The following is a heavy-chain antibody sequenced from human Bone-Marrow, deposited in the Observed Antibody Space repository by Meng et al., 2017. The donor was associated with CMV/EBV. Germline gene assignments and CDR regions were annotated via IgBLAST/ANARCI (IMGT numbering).Heavy chain of an antibody. J-gene: IGHJ4*02. CDR2: ISGSGGST. CDR3: AKDLTGFLVVPAAAY. Sequence: GESLKISCAASGFTFSSYAMSWVRQAPGKGLELVSAISGSGGSTYYADSVKGRFTISRDNSKNTLYLQMNSLRAEDTAVDYCAKDLTGFLVVPAAAYWGQGALVTVSS. D-gene: IGHD2-2*01. V-gene: IGHV3-23*01. CDR1: GFTFSSYA.